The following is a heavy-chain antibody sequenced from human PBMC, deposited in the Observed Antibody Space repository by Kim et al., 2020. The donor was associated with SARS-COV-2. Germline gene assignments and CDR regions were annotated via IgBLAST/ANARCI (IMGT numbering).Heavy chain of an antibody. Sequence: GSNKYYANSVKGRFTISRDNSTNTLYLQMNSLRAEDTAVYYCAREAAAFDYWGQGTLVTVSS. CDR2: GSNK. J-gene: IGHJ4*02. V-gene: IGHV3-33*01. CDR3: AREAAAFDY. D-gene: IGHD6-13*01.